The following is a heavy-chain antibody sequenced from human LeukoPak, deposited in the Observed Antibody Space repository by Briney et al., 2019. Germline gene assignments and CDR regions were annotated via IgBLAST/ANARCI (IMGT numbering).Heavy chain of an antibody. V-gene: IGHV5-51*01. CDR2: IYPGDSDT. CDR1: GYSFTSYW. CDR3: ASNDYGDYKDAFDI. D-gene: IGHD4-17*01. Sequence: KGGESLKISCKGSGYSFTSYWIGWARQMPGEGLEWMGIIYPGDSDTRYSPSFQGQVTISADKSISTAYLQWSSLKASDTAMYYCASNDYGDYKDAFDIWGQGTMATVSS. J-gene: IGHJ3*02.